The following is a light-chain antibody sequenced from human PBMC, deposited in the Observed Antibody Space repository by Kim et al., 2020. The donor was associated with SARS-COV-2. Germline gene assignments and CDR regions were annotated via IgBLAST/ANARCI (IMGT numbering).Light chain of an antibody. CDR3: AAWDDSLNGFYV. V-gene: IGLV1-44*01. J-gene: IGLJ1*01. Sequence: QSVLTQPPSASETPGHRVTISCSGSSSNIGSNPVDWYQQLPGTAPKLLIYSNNQRPSGVPDRLSGSKSGTSASLTISGLQSEDEADYYCAAWDDSLNGFYVFGTGTKVTVL. CDR2: SNN. CDR1: SSNIGSNP.